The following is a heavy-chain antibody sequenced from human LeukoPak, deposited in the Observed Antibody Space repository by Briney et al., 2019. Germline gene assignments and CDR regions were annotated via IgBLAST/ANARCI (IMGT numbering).Heavy chain of an antibody. Sequence: ASMKVSCKTSGYTFTSFGITWVRQAPGQGPEWMGWIKVGEGNTHFAQKFQDRVSMTRDISSNPAFLELRNLRSDDTAVYFCSRSSDTTSWYYFDHWGQGTLVTVSS. CDR2: IKVGEGNT. CDR3: SRSSDTTSWYYFDH. V-gene: IGHV1-18*01. D-gene: IGHD2/OR15-2a*01. CDR1: GYTFTSFG. J-gene: IGHJ4*02.